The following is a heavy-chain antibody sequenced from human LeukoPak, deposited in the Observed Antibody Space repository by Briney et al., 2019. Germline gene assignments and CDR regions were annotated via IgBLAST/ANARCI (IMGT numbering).Heavy chain of an antibody. D-gene: IGHD2-15*01. V-gene: IGHV4-59*01. CDR3: ARSGARYCSGGSCYYPAY. CDR2: IYYSGST. CDR1: GDSISSYY. J-gene: IGHJ4*02. Sequence: PSETLSLTCTVSGDSISSYYWSWIRQPPGKGLEWIGYIYYSGSTNYNPSLKSRVTISVDTSKNQFSLKLSSVTAADTAVYYCARSGARYCSGGSCYYPAYWGQGTLVTVSS.